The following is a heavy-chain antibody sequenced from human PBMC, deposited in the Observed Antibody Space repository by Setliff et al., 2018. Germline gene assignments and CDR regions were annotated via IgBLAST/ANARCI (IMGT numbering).Heavy chain of an antibody. D-gene: IGHD2-21*01. Sequence: ASVKVSCKASGYTFTRYGISWVRQAPGKGFEWMGWIGPYNGNTYYAQKFQGRVAITTDTFTSTAYMELSSVRFEDTAVYYCARDTRDRYDTSGHCLSLDYWGQGTLVTVSS. CDR3: ARDTRDRYDTSGHCLSLDY. CDR2: IGPYNGNT. J-gene: IGHJ4*02. CDR1: GYTFTRYG. V-gene: IGHV1-18*01.